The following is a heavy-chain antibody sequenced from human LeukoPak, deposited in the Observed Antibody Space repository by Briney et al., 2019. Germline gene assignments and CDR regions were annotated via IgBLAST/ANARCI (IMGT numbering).Heavy chain of an antibody. Sequence: SETLSLTCTVSGGSISSYYWSWIRQPPGKGLEWIGYIYYSGSTNYNPSLKSRVTISVDTSKNQFSLKLSSVTAADTAVYYCARVVGSSSRALYYYYYMDVWGKGTTVTVSS. D-gene: IGHD6-6*01. J-gene: IGHJ6*03. CDR2: IYYSGST. V-gene: IGHV4-59*12. CDR1: GGSISSYY. CDR3: ARVVGSSSRALYYYYYMDV.